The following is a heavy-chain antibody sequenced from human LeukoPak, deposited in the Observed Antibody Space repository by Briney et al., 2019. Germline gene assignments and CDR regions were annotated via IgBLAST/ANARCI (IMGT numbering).Heavy chain of an antibody. D-gene: IGHD3-9*01. CDR2: IYYSGST. J-gene: IGHJ5*02. CDR3: ARVEDYDILTLGP. V-gene: IGHV4-61*01. Sequence: SETMSLTCTVSGGSVSSGSYYWSWIRQPPGKGLERIGYIYYSGSTNYNPSLKSRVTISVDTSKNQFSLKLSSVTAADTAVYYCARVEDYDILTLGPWGQGTLVTVSS. CDR1: GGSVSSGSYY.